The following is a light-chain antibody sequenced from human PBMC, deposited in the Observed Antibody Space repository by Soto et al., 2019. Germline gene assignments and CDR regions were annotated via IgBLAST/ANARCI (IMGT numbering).Light chain of an antibody. J-gene: IGLJ2*01. Sequence: QSALTQPASVSGSPGQSITISCTGTSSDVGGYNYVSWYQQHPGKAPKLMIYDVSNRPSGVSNRFSGSKSGNTASLTISGLQAEDEAYYYCSSYTSSSTSCVVFGGGTKLTLL. CDR2: DVS. CDR1: SSDVGGYNY. CDR3: SSYTSSSTSCVV. V-gene: IGLV2-14*01.